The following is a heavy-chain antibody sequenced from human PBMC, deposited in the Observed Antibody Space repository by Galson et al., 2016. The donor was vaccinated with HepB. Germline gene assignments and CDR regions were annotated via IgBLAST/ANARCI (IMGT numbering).Heavy chain of an antibody. J-gene: IGHJ3*02. Sequence: SLRLSCAASGFTVSNTYMSWVRQAPGKGLEWVSVIYSGGTTYYADSVKGRFTISRHTSKNTLYLQMNSLRTDDTAVYYCAREAYYYGSSGYGGDNAFDIRGQGTIVTVSS. V-gene: IGHV3-53*04. CDR2: IYSGGTT. CDR1: GFTVSNTY. D-gene: IGHD3-22*01. CDR3: AREAYYYGSSGYGGDNAFDI.